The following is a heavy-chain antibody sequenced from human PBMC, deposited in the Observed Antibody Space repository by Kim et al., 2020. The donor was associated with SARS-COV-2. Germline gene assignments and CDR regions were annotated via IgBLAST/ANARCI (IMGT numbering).Heavy chain of an antibody. V-gene: IGHV3-23*01. CDR2: ISGSGGST. D-gene: IGHD3-10*01. Sequence: GGSLRLSCAASGFTFSSYAMSWVRQAPGKGLEWVSAISGSGGSTYYADSVKGRFTISRDNSKNTLYLQMNSLRAEDTAVYYCARHTYGSGSYYNAAYGMDVWGQGTTVTVSS. J-gene: IGHJ6*02. CDR1: GFTFSSYA. CDR3: ARHTYGSGSYYNAAYGMDV.